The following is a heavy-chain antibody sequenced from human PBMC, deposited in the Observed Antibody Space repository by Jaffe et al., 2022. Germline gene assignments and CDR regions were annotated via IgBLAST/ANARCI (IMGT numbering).Heavy chain of an antibody. J-gene: IGHJ4*02. D-gene: IGHD6-13*01. CDR2: IWNDGSDK. V-gene: IGHV3-30*02. CDR1: GFTFSTYG. CDR3: AKARSSWAPVDY. Sequence: QVQLVESGGGVVQPGGSLRLSCAVSGFTFSTYGMHWVRQAPGKGLEWVALIWNDGSDKYYADSVKGRFAISRDNSKNTLYLQMNSLRAEDTAVYYCAKARSSWAPVDYWGQGTLVTVSS.